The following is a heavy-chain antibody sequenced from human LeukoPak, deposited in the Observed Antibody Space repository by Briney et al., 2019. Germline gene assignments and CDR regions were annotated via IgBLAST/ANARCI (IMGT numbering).Heavy chain of an antibody. CDR2: INPNSGGT. CDR1: GYTFTGYY. Sequence: GASVKVSCKASGYTFTGYYMHWVRQAPGQGLEWMGWINPNSGGTNYAQKFQGRVTMTRDTSISTAYMELSRLRSDDTAVYYCARDPDSSGWYEGGAFDIWGQGTMVTVSS. D-gene: IGHD6-19*01. CDR3: ARDPDSSGWYEGGAFDI. V-gene: IGHV1-2*02. J-gene: IGHJ3*02.